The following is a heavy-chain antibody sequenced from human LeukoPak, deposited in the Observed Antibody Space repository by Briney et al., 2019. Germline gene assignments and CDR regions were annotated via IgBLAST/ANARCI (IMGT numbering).Heavy chain of an antibody. V-gene: IGHV4-59*12. Sequence: SETLSLTCTVSGGSISSYYWSWIRQPPGKGLEWIGYIYYSGSTKYNPSLKSRVTISVDTSKNQFSLKLSSVTAADTAVYYCARDRGSSWYVDWFDPWGQGTLVTVSS. D-gene: IGHD6-13*01. CDR3: ARDRGSSWYVDWFDP. J-gene: IGHJ5*02. CDR2: IYYSGST. CDR1: GGSISSYY.